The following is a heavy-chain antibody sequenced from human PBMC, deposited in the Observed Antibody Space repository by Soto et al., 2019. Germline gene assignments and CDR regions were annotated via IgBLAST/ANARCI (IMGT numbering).Heavy chain of an antibody. J-gene: IGHJ6*02. CDR1: GFTFSSYG. CDR2: ISYDGSNK. Sequence: QVQLVESGGGVVQPGRSLRLSCAASGFTFSSYGMHWVRQAPGKGLEWVAVISYDGSNKYYADSVKGRFTISRDNSKNTLYLQMNSLRAEDTAVYYCAKDRMPRLGYSYGYEMGYYGMDVWGQGTTVTVSS. D-gene: IGHD5-18*01. CDR3: AKDRMPRLGYSYGYEMGYYGMDV. V-gene: IGHV3-30*18.